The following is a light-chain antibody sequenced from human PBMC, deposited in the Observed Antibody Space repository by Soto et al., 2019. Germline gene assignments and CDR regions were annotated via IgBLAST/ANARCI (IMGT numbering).Light chain of an antibody. J-gene: IGKJ5*01. CDR3: RQHDSFPIT. CDR1: QGISTY. Sequence: DIQLTQTPFFLSASVGDRVTIPCRASQGISTYLVWYQQKAGEAPKSLIYGASTLQTGVPSRFSGSGSGTEFTLTITSLQPEDSATYYCRQHDSFPITFGQGTRLEIK. V-gene: IGKV1-9*01. CDR2: GAS.